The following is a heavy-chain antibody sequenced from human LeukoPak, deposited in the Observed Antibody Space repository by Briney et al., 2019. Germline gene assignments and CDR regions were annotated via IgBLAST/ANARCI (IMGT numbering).Heavy chain of an antibody. V-gene: IGHV1-69*04. CDR3: ARGYYGSGSYYGVVY. CDR1: GGTFSSYA. J-gene: IGHJ4*02. Sequence: SVKVSCKASGGTFSSYAISWVRQAPGQGLEWMGRIIPILGIANYAQKFQGRVTITADKSMSTAYMELSSLRSEDTAVYYCARGYYGSGSYYGVVYWGQGTLVTVSS. D-gene: IGHD3-10*01. CDR2: IIPILGIA.